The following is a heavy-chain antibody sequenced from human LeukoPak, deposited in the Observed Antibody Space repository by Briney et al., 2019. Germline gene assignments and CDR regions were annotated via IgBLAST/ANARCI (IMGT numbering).Heavy chain of an antibody. D-gene: IGHD3-22*01. CDR2: ISGSGGST. J-gene: IGHJ4*02. V-gene: IGHV3-23*01. CDR1: GFTFSSYA. Sequence: PGGSLRLSCAASGFTFSSYAMSWVRQAPGKGLEWVSAISGSGGSTYYADSVKGRFTISRDNSKNTLYLQMNGLRAEDTAVYYCAKGTQQSTYYYDSSGYYVDYWGQGTLVTVSS. CDR3: AKGTQQSTYYYDSSGYYVDY.